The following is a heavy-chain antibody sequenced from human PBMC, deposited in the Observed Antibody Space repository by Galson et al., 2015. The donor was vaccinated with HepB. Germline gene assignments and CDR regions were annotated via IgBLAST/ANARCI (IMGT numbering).Heavy chain of an antibody. CDR3: AREGWGSGSYYYYYYYGMDV. CDR1: GFTFSSYA. CDR2: ISGSGGST. V-gene: IGHV3-23*01. Sequence: SLRLSCAASGFTFSSYAMSWVRQAPGKGLEWVSAISGSGGSTYYADTVKGRFTITTDNSKNTLYLQMNSLRAEDTAVDYCAREGWGSGSYYYYYYYGMDVWGQGTTVTVSS. J-gene: IGHJ6*02. D-gene: IGHD3-10*01.